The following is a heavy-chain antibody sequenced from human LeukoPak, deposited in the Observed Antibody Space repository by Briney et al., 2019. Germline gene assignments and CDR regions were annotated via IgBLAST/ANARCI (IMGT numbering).Heavy chain of an antibody. CDR3: AREIATSGGNSRALDY. D-gene: IGHD4-23*01. CDR2: IYYSGTT. CDR1: GGSISSYY. Sequence: ASGTLSLTCGVSGGSISSYYWSWIRQPPGKGLEWIGYIYYSGTTNYNPSLKSRVTISVDTSNNQFSLKLTSVTAADTAVYYCAREIATSGGNSRALDYWGQGTLVTVSS. J-gene: IGHJ4*02. V-gene: IGHV4-59*12.